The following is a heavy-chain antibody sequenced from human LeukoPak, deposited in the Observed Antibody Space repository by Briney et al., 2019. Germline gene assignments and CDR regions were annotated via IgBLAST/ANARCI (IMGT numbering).Heavy chain of an antibody. CDR1: GGSFSGYY. J-gene: IGHJ6*03. Sequence: SETLSLTCAVHGGSFSGYYWSWIRQPPGKGLEWIGEINHSGSTNYNPSIKSRVTISVDTSKNQFSLKLSSVTAAHTAVYYCARGAAPYHCSGGSCYSYYYYYMDVWGKGTTVTVSS. CDR3: ARGAAPYHCSGGSCYSYYYYYMDV. D-gene: IGHD2-15*01. V-gene: IGHV4-34*01. CDR2: INHSGST.